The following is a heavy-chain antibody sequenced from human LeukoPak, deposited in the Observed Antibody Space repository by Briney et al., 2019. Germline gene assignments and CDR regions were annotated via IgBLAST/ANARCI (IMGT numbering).Heavy chain of an antibody. CDR1: GGAFRGYQ. D-gene: IGHD1-7*01. CDR3: ARGPALELPRLNWFDP. CDR2: INHSGST. Sequence: SETLSLTCAVLGGAFRGYQLSWIRPAPGKGLEWIGEINHSGSTNYNPSLKSRVTISVDTSKNQFSLKLSSVTAADTAVYYCARGPALELPRLNWFDPWGQGTLVTVSS. J-gene: IGHJ5*02. V-gene: IGHV4-34*01.